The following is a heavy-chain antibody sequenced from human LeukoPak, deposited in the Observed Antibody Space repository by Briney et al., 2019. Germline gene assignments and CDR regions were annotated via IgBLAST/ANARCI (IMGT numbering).Heavy chain of an antibody. CDR3: ARGAGGEVVVAALDFDY. V-gene: IGHV3-23*01. D-gene: IGHD2-15*01. J-gene: IGHJ4*02. CDR2: ISGSGGST. Sequence: GGSLRLSCAASGFTFSSYAMSWVRQAPGKGLEWVSAISGSGGSTYYADSVKGRFTISRDNSKNTLYLQMNSLRAEDTAVYYCARGAGGEVVVAALDFDYWGQGTLVTVSS. CDR1: GFTFSSYA.